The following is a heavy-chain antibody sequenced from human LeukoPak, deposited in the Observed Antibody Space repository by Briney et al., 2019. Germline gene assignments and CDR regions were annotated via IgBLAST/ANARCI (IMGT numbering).Heavy chain of an antibody. V-gene: IGHV4-34*01. Sequence: SETLSLTCTVSGGSISSYYWSWIRQPPGKGLEWIGEINHSGSTNYNPSLKSRVTISVDTSKNQFSLKLSSVTAADTAVYYCAREVDTAMEGYNWFDPWGQGTLVTVSS. CDR2: INHSGST. CDR3: AREVDTAMEGYNWFDP. CDR1: GGSISSYY. J-gene: IGHJ5*02. D-gene: IGHD5-18*01.